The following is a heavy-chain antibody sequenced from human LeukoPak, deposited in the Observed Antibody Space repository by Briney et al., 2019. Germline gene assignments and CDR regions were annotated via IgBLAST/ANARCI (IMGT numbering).Heavy chain of an antibody. Sequence: PGGSLRLSCAASGFTFSSCGMHWVRQAPGKGLEWVAFIRYDGSNKYYADSVKGRFTISRDNSKNTLYLQMNSLRAEDTAVYYCAKKSIGRRDFWSGGSPFDYWGQGTLVTVSS. CDR2: IRYDGSNK. CDR3: AKKSIGRRDFWSGGSPFDY. CDR1: GFTFSSCG. D-gene: IGHD3-3*01. V-gene: IGHV3-30*02. J-gene: IGHJ4*02.